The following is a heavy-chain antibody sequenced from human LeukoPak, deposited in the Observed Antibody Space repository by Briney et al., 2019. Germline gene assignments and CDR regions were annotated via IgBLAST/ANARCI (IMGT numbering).Heavy chain of an antibody. D-gene: IGHD6-19*01. CDR1: GFTFSSYE. Sequence: GGSLRLSCAASGFTFSSYEMNWVRQAPGKGLERVSYISSSGSTIYYADSVKGRFTISRDNAKNSLYLQMNSLRAEDTAVYYCARDRQWLVPFDYWGQGTLVTVSS. J-gene: IGHJ4*02. CDR2: ISSSGSTI. V-gene: IGHV3-48*03. CDR3: ARDRQWLVPFDY.